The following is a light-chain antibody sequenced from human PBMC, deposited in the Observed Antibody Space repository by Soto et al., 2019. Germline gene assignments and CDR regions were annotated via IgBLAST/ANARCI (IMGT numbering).Light chain of an antibody. Sequence: EIVMTQSPATPSVSPGETTRLSCRASQSINSDVALYQQKVGQTPRLLIHGASTRATGIAARFSGSGSGTEFTLTISGLQSEDFATYYCQQYNNWPVTFGGGTQGGY. CDR3: QQYNNWPVT. CDR2: GAS. V-gene: IGKV3D-15*01. J-gene: IGKJ4*01. CDR1: QSINSD.